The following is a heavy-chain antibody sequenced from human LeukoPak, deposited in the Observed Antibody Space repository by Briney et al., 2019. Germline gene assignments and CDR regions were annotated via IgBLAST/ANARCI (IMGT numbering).Heavy chain of an antibody. CDR1: GFTFSSYG. J-gene: IGHJ4*02. CDR2: IRYDGSNK. CDR3: AKGRDGYNFGVDY. D-gene: IGHD5-24*01. V-gene: IGHV3-30*02. Sequence: GGSLRLSCASSGFTFSSYGMHWVRQAPGKGLEWVTFIRYDGSNKYYADSVKGRFTISRDNSKNTLYLQMNSLRAEDTAVYYCAKGRDGYNFGVDYWGQGTLVTVSS.